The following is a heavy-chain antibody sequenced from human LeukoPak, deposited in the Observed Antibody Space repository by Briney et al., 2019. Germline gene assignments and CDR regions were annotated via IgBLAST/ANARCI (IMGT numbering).Heavy chain of an antibody. CDR1: GYTFTGYY. D-gene: IGHD5-24*01. CDR3: ARDWPSSLRRIYEMATASLAFDI. V-gene: IGHV1-2*02. CDR2: INPNSGGT. J-gene: IGHJ3*02. Sequence: ASVKVSCKASGYTFTGYYMHWVRQAPGQGLEWMGWINPNSGGTNYAQKFQGRVTMTRDTSISTAYMELRSLRSDDTAVYYCARDWPSSLRRIYEMATASLAFDIWGQGTMVTVSS.